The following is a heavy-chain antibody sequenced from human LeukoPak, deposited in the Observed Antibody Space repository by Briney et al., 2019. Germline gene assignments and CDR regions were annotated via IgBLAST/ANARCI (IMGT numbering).Heavy chain of an antibody. CDR1: VRSITRVSHY. J-gene: IGHJ4*02. CDR2: IYYTGST. V-gene: IGHV4-39*01. Sequence: SETLSLTCTISVRSITRVSHYWGWIRQPPGKGLEWIGDIYYTGSTYYSPSLRSRVTMSVHTSENQFSLRLNSVTAVDTAVYYCARRWGNIVGVTYEYWGQGTLVTVSS. D-gene: IGHD3-16*01. CDR3: ARRWGNIVGVTYEY.